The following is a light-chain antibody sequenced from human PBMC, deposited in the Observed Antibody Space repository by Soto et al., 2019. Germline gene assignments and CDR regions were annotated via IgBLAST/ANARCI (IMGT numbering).Light chain of an antibody. CDR2: GAS. CDR3: QTFGDSPFT. CDR1: ETISSHY. V-gene: IGKV3-20*01. Sequence: PGERATLSCRASETISSHYIAWYQQKPGQAPRLLIFGASTRATRIPDRFSGSWSGTDFTLTISRLEPEDFAVYYCQTFGDSPFTFGPGTKVDIK. J-gene: IGKJ3*01.